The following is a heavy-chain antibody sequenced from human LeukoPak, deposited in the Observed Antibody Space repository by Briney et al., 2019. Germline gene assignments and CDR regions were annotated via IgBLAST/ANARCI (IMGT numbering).Heavy chain of an antibody. CDR1: GGSISSGGYY. CDR2: IYYSGSS. Sequence: ASETLSLTCTVSGGSISSGGYYWTWIRQPPGKGLEWIGYIYYSGSSSSHPSLKSRVTISVDTSKNQFSLNLSSVAAADTAVYYCARYDYGSGNVDYWGQGTLVTVSS. V-gene: IGHV4-61*08. J-gene: IGHJ4*02. D-gene: IGHD3-10*01. CDR3: ARYDYGSGNVDY.